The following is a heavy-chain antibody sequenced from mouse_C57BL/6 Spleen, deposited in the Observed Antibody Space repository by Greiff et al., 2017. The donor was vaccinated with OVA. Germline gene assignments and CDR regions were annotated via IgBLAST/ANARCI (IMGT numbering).Heavy chain of an antibody. CDR1: GYSFTGYF. CDR3: ARGDSNYVGFAY. V-gene: IGHV1-20*01. D-gene: IGHD2-5*01. Sequence: VQLQQSGPELVKPGDSVKISCKASGYSFTGYFMNWVMQSHGKSLEWIGRINPYNGDTFYNQKFKGKATLTVDKSSSTAHMELRSLTSEDSAVYDCARGDSNYVGFAYWGQGTLVTVSA. CDR2: INPYNGDT. J-gene: IGHJ3*01.